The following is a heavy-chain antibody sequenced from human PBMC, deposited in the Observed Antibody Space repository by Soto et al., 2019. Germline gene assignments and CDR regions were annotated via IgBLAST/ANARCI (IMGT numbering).Heavy chain of an antibody. V-gene: IGHV1-3*01. CDR1: GYTFTSYA. D-gene: IGHD2-8*01. CDR3: AREIMDPYYYYYYYMDV. CDR2: INAGNGNT. J-gene: IGHJ6*03. Sequence: QVQLVQSGAEVKKPGASVKVSCKASGYTFTSYAMHWVRQAPGQRLEWMGWINAGNGNTKYSQKFQGRVTITRDTSASTAYMELSSLRSEDTAVYYCAREIMDPYYYYYYYMDVWGKGTTVTVSS.